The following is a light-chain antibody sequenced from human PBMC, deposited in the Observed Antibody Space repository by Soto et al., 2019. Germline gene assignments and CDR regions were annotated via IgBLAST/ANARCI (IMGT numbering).Light chain of an antibody. J-gene: IGKJ1*01. Sequence: EIVWTQSPGTLSLSPGERATLSCRASQSVSSSYLAWYQQKPGQAPRLLIYGASSRATGIPDRFSGSGSGTDFTLTISRLEPEDFAVYYCQQYGSSPQTFGQGNKGEIK. V-gene: IGKV3-20*01. CDR3: QQYGSSPQT. CDR1: QSVSSSY. CDR2: GAS.